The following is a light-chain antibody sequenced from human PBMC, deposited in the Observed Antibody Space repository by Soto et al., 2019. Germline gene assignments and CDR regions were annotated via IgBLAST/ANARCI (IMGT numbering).Light chain of an antibody. CDR3: QSYDNSLRAWV. J-gene: IGLJ3*02. Sequence: QSVLTQPPSVSGAPGQRVTISCTGSSSNIGAGSDVHWFQQFPGTAPKVLIYRNNNRPSGVPDRFSGSKSGTSASLAITGLDDEDESDYYCQSYDNSLRAWVFGGGTKLTVL. CDR2: RNN. CDR1: SSNIGAGSD. V-gene: IGLV1-40*01.